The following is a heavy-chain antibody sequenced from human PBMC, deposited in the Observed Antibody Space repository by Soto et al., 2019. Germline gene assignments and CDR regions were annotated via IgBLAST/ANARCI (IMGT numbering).Heavy chain of an antibody. CDR3: AKVSMVGAQPSYYFDY. CDR2: ISGSGCST. J-gene: IGHJ4*02. Sequence: GGSLRLSCAASGFTFSSYAMSWVRQAPGKGLEWVSAISGSGCSTYYADSVKGRFTISRDNSKNTLYLQMNSLGAEDRAVYYCAKVSMVGAQPSYYFDYWGQGTLVTVSS. CDR1: GFTFSSYA. V-gene: IGHV3-23*01. D-gene: IGHD1-26*01.